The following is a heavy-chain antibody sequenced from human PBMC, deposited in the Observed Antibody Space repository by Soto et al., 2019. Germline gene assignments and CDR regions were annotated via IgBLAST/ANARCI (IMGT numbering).Heavy chain of an antibody. CDR2: FDPEDGET. V-gene: IGHV1-24*01. J-gene: IGHJ3*02. D-gene: IGHD1-7*01. CDR3: ATENWNYGGDAFDI. Sequence: ASVKVSCKVSGYTLTELSMHWVRQAPGKGLEWMGGFDPEDGETIYAQKFQGRVTMTEDTSTDTAYMELSSLRSEDTAVYYCATENWNYGGDAFDIWGQGTMVNVSS. CDR1: GYTLTELS.